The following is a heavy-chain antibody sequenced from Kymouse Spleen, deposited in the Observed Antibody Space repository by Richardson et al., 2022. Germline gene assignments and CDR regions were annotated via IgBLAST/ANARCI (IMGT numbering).Heavy chain of an antibody. CDR1: GGSISSSSYY. CDR2: IYYSGST. J-gene: IGHJ6*02. CDR3: ARQGYYDFWSGYYTYYYYGMDV. D-gene: IGHD3-3*01. V-gene: IGHV4-39*01. Sequence: QLQLQESGPGLVKPSETLSLTCTVSGGSISSSSYYWGWIRQPPGKGLEWIGSIYYSGSTYYNPSLKSRVTISVDTSKNQFSLKLSSVTAADTAVYYCARQGYYDFWSGYYTYYYYGMDVWGQGTTVTVSS.